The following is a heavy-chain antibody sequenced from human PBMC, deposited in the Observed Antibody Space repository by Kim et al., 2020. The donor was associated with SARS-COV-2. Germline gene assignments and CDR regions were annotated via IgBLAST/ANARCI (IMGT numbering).Heavy chain of an antibody. V-gene: IGHV4-61*01. CDR3: ARIPDYGDYRFDY. Sequence: SETLSLTCTVSGGSVSSGSYYWSWIRQPPGKGLEWIGYIYYSGSTNYNPSLKSRVTISVDTSKNQFSLKLSSVTAADTAVYYCARIPDYGDYRFDYWGQG. J-gene: IGHJ4*02. D-gene: IGHD4-17*01. CDR2: IYYSGST. CDR1: GGSVSSGSYY.